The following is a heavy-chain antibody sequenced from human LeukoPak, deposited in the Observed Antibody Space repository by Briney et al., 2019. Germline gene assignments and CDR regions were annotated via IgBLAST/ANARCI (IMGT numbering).Heavy chain of an antibody. CDR3: ARGRWHYYDSSGYYSDLRPRWFDP. CDR1: GGSFSGYY. D-gene: IGHD3-22*01. Sequence: SETLSLTCAVYGGSFSGYYWSWIRQPPGKGLEWIGEINHSGSTNYNPSLKSRVTISVDTSKNQFSLKLSSVTAADTAVYYCARGRWHYYDSSGYYSDLRPRWFDPWGQGTLVTVSS. CDR2: INHSGST. V-gene: IGHV4-34*01. J-gene: IGHJ5*02.